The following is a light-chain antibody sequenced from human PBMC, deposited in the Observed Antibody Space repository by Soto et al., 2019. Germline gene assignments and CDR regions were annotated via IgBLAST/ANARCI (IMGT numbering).Light chain of an antibody. Sequence: QAVVTQPASVSGSPGQSITISCTGTSSDVGGYNYVSWYQQHPGKAPKFMIYDVSNRPSGVSNRFSGSKSGNTASLTISGLQAEDEADYYCSSYTTSNTRQIVFGTGTKDTVL. CDR1: SSDVGGYNY. V-gene: IGLV2-14*01. J-gene: IGLJ1*01. CDR3: SSYTTSNTRQIV. CDR2: DVS.